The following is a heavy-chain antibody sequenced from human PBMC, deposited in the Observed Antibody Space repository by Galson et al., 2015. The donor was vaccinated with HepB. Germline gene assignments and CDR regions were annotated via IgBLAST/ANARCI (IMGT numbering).Heavy chain of an antibody. CDR2: ITYDGTNK. D-gene: IGHD5-12*01. Sequence: SLRLSCAASGFTFNSYAMHWVRQAPGKGLQWVAVITYDGTNKFYARSVKGRFTISRDNSGNTLFLHMNSLRPEDTALYYCVKGGGYRAIRGRAGFDSWGQGALVTVSS. V-gene: IGHV3-30*04. J-gene: IGHJ4*02. CDR3: VKGGGYRAIRGRAGFDS. CDR1: GFTFNSYA.